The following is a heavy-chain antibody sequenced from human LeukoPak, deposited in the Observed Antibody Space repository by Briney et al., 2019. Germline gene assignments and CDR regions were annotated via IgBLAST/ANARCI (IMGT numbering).Heavy chain of an antibody. Sequence: GSSVKLSCTASVGTFSSYAISWVRQAPGHGLEWVGGIIPFFGTANYAQKFQGRVTITADESTSTAYMELSSLRSEDTAVYYCASNDIVVVPAAPAKPFDYWGQGTLVTVSS. D-gene: IGHD2-2*01. J-gene: IGHJ4*02. V-gene: IGHV1-69*01. CDR3: ASNDIVVVPAAPAKPFDY. CDR1: VGTFSSYA. CDR2: IIPFFGTA.